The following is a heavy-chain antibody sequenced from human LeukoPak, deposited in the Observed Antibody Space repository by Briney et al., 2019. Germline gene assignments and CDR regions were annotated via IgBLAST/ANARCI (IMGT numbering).Heavy chain of an antibody. V-gene: IGHV4-34*01. CDR1: GGSFSGYY. D-gene: IGHD2-2*02. CDR2: INHSGST. Sequence: PSETLSLTCAVYGGSFSGYYWSWIRQPPGKGLEWIGEINHSGSTNYNPSLKSRVTISVDTSKNQFSLKLSSVTAADTAVYYCARVGYCSSTSCYRAFDIWGQGTMVTVSS. J-gene: IGHJ3*02. CDR3: ARVGYCSSTSCYRAFDI.